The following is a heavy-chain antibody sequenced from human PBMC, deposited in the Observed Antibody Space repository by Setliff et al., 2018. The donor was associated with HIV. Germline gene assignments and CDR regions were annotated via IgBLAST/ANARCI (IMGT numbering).Heavy chain of an antibody. J-gene: IGHJ4*02. Sequence: GGSLRLSCTASGFTFGDYAMSWVRQAPGKGLEWVGFIRSKAYGGTTEYAASVKGRFTISRDDSKSIAYLQMNSLKTEDTAVYYCTGFDSSGYYSDYWGQGTLVTAPQ. CDR1: GFTFGDYA. V-gene: IGHV3-49*04. D-gene: IGHD3-22*01. CDR3: TGFDSSGYYSDY. CDR2: IRSKAYGGTT.